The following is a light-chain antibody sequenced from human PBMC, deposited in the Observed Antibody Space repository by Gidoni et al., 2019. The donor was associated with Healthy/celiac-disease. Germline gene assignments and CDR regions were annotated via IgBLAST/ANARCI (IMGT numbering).Light chain of an antibody. V-gene: IGKV1-39*01. J-gene: IGKJ1*01. CDR2: AAS. CDR1: QSISSY. Sequence: SSLSASVGDRVTITCRASQSISSYLNWYQQKPGKAPKLLIYAASSLQSGVPSRFSGSGSGTDFTLTISSLQPEDFATYYCQQSYSTLWTLGQGTKVEIK. CDR3: QQSYSTLWT.